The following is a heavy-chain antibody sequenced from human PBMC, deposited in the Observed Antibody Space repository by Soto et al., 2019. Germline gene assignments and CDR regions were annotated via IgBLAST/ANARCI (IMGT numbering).Heavy chain of an antibody. CDR2: IYYSGSS. D-gene: IGHD5-12*01. Sequence: PSETLSLTCTVSGGSITSYYSSWIRQPPGKGLEWIGYIYYSGSSNYNPSLKSRVTISVDTSKNQFSLKLSSVTAADTAVYYCARDRSGYAVGMDVWGQGTTVTVSS. CDR3: ARDRSGYAVGMDV. CDR1: GGSITSYY. V-gene: IGHV4-59*01. J-gene: IGHJ6*02.